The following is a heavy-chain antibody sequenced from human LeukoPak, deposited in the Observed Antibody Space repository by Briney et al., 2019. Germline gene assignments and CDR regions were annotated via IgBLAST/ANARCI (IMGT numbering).Heavy chain of an antibody. CDR3: ARDLAFGEMVTNRGAFDI. CDR2: INPNSGGT. Sequence: ASVKVSCKASGYTFTDYYMHWVRQAPGQGLEWTGWINPNSGGTNYAQKFQGRVTMTRDTSISTADMELRSLRSDDTAVYYCARDLAFGEMVTNRGAFDIWGQGTMVTVSS. V-gene: IGHV1-2*02. D-gene: IGHD5-24*01. J-gene: IGHJ3*02. CDR1: GYTFTDYY.